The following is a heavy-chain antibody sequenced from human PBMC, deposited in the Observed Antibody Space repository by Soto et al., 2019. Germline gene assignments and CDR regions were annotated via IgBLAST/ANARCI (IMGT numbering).Heavy chain of an antibody. V-gene: IGHV1-69*01. J-gene: IGHJ6*02. CDR1: GGTFSSYA. D-gene: IGHD2-15*01. CDR3: ASSPVLPVGSCGSLYSSYYYYYGMDV. Sequence: QVQLVQSGAEVKKPGSSVKVSCKASGGTFSSYAISWVRQAPGQGLEWMGGIIPIFGTANYAQKFQGRVTITAVESTSTAYMEMSSRRSEDTAVYYCASSPVLPVGSCGSLYSSYYYYYGMDVWGQGTTVTVSS. CDR2: IIPIFGTA.